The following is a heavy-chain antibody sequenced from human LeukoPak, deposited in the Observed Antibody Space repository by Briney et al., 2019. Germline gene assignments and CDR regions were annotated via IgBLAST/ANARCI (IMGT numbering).Heavy chain of an antibody. V-gene: IGHV1-69*13. CDR3: ARHGYGYYFDY. CDR2: IIPIFGTA. CDR1: GGTFSTYA. D-gene: IGHD5-12*01. J-gene: IGHJ4*02. Sequence: GASVKVSCKASGGTFSTYAISWVRQAPGQGLEWMGGIIPIFGTANYAQKFQGRVTITADESTSTAYMELSSLRSEDTAVYYCARHGYGYYFDYWGQGTLVTVSS.